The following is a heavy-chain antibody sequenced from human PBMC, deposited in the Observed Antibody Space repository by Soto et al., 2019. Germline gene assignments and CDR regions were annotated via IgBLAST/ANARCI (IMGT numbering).Heavy chain of an antibody. CDR1: GFTFSSYG. V-gene: IGHV3-33*06. CDR2: IWYDGSNK. D-gene: IGHD1-1*01. Sequence: PGGSLRLSCAASGFTFSSYGMHWVRQAPGKGLEWVAVIWYDGSNKYYADSVKGRFTISRDNSKNTLYLQMNSLRAEDTAVYYCAKDLSTTGTHYYSMDVWGQGTTVTVSS. CDR3: AKDLSTTGTHYYSMDV. J-gene: IGHJ6*02.